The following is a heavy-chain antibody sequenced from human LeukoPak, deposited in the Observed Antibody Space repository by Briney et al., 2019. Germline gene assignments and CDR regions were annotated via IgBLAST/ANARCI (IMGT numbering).Heavy chain of an antibody. V-gene: IGHV3-7*01. CDR1: GFTFSSYW. CDR2: IKQDGSEK. Sequence: GGSLRLSCAASGFTFSSYWMSWVRQAPGKGLEWVANIKQDGSEKYYVDSVKSRFTISRDNAKNSLCLQMNSLRVEDTAVYYCARSQSSSLIDYWGQGTLVTVSS. CDR3: ARSQSSSLIDY. J-gene: IGHJ4*02. D-gene: IGHD6-13*01.